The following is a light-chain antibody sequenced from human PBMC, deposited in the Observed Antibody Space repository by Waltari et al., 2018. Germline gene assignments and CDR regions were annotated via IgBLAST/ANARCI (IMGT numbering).Light chain of an antibody. CDR2: EVS. Sequence: QSALTQPASVSGSPGQSITISCTGTSSDVGGYKYVSWYQQHPGKAPKLMIYEVSNRPSGFSNRFSGAKSGNTASLTISGLQAEDEADYYCSSYTSSSTLVFGGGTRLTVL. V-gene: IGLV2-14*01. CDR1: SSDVGGYKY. CDR3: SSYTSSSTLV. J-gene: IGLJ3*02.